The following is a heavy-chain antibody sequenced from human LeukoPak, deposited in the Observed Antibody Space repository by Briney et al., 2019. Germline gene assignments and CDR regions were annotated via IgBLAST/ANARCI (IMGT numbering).Heavy chain of an antibody. CDR2: IIPIFGTA. J-gene: IGHJ4*02. CDR1: GGTFSSYA. Sequence: SVKVSCKASGGTFSSYAISWVRQAPGQGLEWMGGIIPIFGTANYAQKFQGRVTITTDESTSTAYMELSSLRSEDTAVYYCARGTRWPPYYFDYWGQGTLVTVSS. D-gene: IGHD2-15*01. V-gene: IGHV1-69*05. CDR3: ARGTRWPPYYFDY.